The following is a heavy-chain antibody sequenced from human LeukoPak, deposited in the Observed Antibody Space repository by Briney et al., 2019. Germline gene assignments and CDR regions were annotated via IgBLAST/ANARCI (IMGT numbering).Heavy chain of an antibody. D-gene: IGHD2-21*02. CDR1: GFTFSSYA. V-gene: IGHV3-23*01. J-gene: IGHJ6*03. CDR2: ISGSGGST. Sequence: GGSLRLSCAASGFTFSSYAMSWVRQAPGKGLEWVSAISGSGGSTYYADSVKGRFTISRDNSKNTLYLQMNSLRAEDTAVYYCARATPDCGGDCYYYYYYYMDVWGKGTTVTVSS. CDR3: ARATPDCGGDCYYYYYYYMDV.